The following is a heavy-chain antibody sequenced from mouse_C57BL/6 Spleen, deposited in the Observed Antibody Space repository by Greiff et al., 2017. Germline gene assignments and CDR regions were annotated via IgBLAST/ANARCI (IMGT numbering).Heavy chain of an antibody. CDR3: ARVSNYEDWFAY. D-gene: IGHD2-5*01. CDR1: GYTFTSYW. CDR2: IYPGSGST. V-gene: IGHV1-55*01. J-gene: IGHJ3*01. Sequence: QVQLQQPGAELVKPGASVKMSCKASGYTFTSYWITWVKQRPGQGLAWIGDIYPGSGSTNYNEKFKSKATLTVDTSSSTAYMQLSSLTSEDSAVYYCARVSNYEDWFAYWGQGTLVTVSA.